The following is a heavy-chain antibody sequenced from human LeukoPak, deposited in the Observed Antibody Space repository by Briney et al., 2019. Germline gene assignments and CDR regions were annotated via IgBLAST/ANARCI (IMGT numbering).Heavy chain of an antibody. Sequence: PGRSLRLSCAASGFTFSSYGMHWVRQAPGKGLEWVAVISYDGSNKYNADSVKGRFTISRDNSKNTLYLQMNSLRAEDTAVYYCAKDLPPLLRYFDWLSPLDYWGQGTLVTVSS. J-gene: IGHJ4*02. CDR2: ISYDGSNK. D-gene: IGHD3-9*01. V-gene: IGHV3-30*18. CDR1: GFTFSSYG. CDR3: AKDLPPLLRYFDWLSPLDY.